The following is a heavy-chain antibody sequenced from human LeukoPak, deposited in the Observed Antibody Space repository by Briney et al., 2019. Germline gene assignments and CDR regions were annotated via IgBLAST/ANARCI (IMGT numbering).Heavy chain of an antibody. CDR2: IYHSGST. V-gene: IGHV4-38-2*02. J-gene: IGHJ5*02. Sequence: SETLSLTCTVSGYSISSGYYWGWIRQPPGKGLEWIGSIYHSGSTYYNPSLKSRVTISVDTSKNQFSLKLSSVTAADTAVYYCAGYCSGGSWRNWFDPWGQGTLVTVSS. CDR1: GYSISSGYY. CDR3: AGYCSGGSWRNWFDP. D-gene: IGHD2-15*01.